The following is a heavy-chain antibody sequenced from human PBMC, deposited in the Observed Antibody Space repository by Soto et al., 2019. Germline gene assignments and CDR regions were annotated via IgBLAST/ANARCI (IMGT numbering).Heavy chain of an antibody. Sequence: SETLSLTCAVYGGSFSGYYRSWIRQPPGKGLEWIGEINHSGSTNYNPSLKSRVTISVDTSKNQFSLKLSSVTAADTAVYYCARGDFRLRNDYWGQGTLVTVSS. D-gene: IGHD5-12*01. CDR1: GGSFSGYY. CDR2: INHSGST. V-gene: IGHV4-34*01. CDR3: ARGDFRLRNDY. J-gene: IGHJ4*02.